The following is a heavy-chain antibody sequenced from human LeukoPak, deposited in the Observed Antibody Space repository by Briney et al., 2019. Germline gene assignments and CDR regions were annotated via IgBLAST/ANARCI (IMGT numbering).Heavy chain of an antibody. V-gene: IGHV4-30-4*08. J-gene: IGHJ4*02. CDR1: GGSISSGDYY. CDR2: IYYSGST. D-gene: IGHD1-14*01. Sequence: SQTLSLTXTVSGGSISSGDYYWSWIRQPPGKGLEWIGYIYYSGSTYYNPSLKSRVTISVDTSKNQFSLKLSSVTAADTAVYYCAREGARPTRITKGYYFDYWGQGTLVTVSS. CDR3: AREGARPTRITKGYYFDY.